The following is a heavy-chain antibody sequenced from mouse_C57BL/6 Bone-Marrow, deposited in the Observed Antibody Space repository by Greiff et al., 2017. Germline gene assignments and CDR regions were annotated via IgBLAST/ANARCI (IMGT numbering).Heavy chain of an antibody. CDR2: ISSGGSYT. CDR3: ARHPYYYGSSYCYWYFDV. Sequence: EVQLVESGGDLVKPGGSLKLSCAASGFTFSSYGMSWVRQTPDKRLEWVATISSGGSYTYYPDSVKGRFTISRDNAKNTLYLQMSSLKSEDTAMYYCARHPYYYGSSYCYWYFDVWGTGTTVTVSS. V-gene: IGHV5-6*01. D-gene: IGHD1-1*01. J-gene: IGHJ1*03. CDR1: GFTFSSYG.